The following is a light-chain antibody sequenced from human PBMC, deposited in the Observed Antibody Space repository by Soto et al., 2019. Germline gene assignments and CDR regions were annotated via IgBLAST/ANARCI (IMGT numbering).Light chain of an antibody. CDR1: QTVGKNY. V-gene: IGKV3-20*01. Sequence: EIVLTQSPGTLSASPGDGATLSFRASQTVGKNYLAWYQQRPGQCPSLLIHGASSRATGIPARFSGSGSGTEFTLTIGRLEPEDFAVYYCHQYDSLPRTFGQGTTVDIK. CDR2: GAS. J-gene: IGKJ1*01. CDR3: HQYDSLPRT.